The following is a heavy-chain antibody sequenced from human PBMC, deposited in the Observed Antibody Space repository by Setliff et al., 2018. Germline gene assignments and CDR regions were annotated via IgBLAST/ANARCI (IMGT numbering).Heavy chain of an antibody. J-gene: IGHJ6*03. CDR1: GFSFSNYA. CDR2: ITSSGTTT. Sequence: GGSLRLSCVASGFSFSNYAMSWVRQTPRKGLEWVSYITSSGTTTFYTDSVKGRFTISRDNAKNSLYLRLNSLRAEDTAVYYCASNPRKGRSGGYFYDDPYYYYMDVWGKGTTVTAP. V-gene: IGHV3-48*01. CDR3: ASNPRKGRSGGYFYDDPYYYYMDV. D-gene: IGHD1-26*01.